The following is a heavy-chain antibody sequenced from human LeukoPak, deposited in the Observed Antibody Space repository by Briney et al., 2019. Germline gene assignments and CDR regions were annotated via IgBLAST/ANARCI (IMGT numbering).Heavy chain of an antibody. CDR2: ISGSGGST. V-gene: IGHV3-23*01. CDR1: GFTFSSYA. J-gene: IGHJ4*02. CDR3: AKDVRSSGYSYGYDY. Sequence: PGGSLRLSCAASGFTFSSYAMSWVRQAPGKGLEWVSAISGSGGSTYYADSVKGRFTISRDNSKNTLYLQMNSLRAEDTAVYYCAKDVRSSGYSYGYDYWGQGTLVTVSS. D-gene: IGHD5-18*01.